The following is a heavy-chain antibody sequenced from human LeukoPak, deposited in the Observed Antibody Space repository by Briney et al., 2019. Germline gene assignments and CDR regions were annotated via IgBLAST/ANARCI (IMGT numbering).Heavy chain of an antibody. CDR1: GFTFSSYG. CDR3: ARDGYCSGGSCYGYSDL. CDR2: ISYDGSNK. J-gene: IGHJ2*01. Sequence: GGSLRLSCAASGFTFSSYGMHWVRQAPGKGLEWVAVISYDGSNKYYADSVKGRFTIPRDNSKNTLYLQMNSLRAEDTALYYCARDGYCSGGSCYGYSDLWGRGTLVTVSS. V-gene: IGHV3-30*03. D-gene: IGHD2-15*01.